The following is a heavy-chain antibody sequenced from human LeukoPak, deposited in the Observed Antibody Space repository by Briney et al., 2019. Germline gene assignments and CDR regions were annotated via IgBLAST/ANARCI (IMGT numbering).Heavy chain of an antibody. Sequence: PGGSLRLSCAASGFTFSSYWMNWARQAPGKGLEWVASINHNGNVNYYVDSVKGRFTISRDNAKNTLTLRMNSLRVEDTAVYFCARDWVYKIDYWGRGTLVTVSS. CDR1: GFTFSSYW. V-gene: IGHV3-7*01. D-gene: IGHD5-24*01. CDR3: ARDWVYKIDY. J-gene: IGHJ4*02. CDR2: INHNGNVN.